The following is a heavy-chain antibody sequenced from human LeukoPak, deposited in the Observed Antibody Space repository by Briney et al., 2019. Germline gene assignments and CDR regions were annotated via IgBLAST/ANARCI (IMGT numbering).Heavy chain of an antibody. J-gene: IGHJ3*02. D-gene: IGHD3-9*01. CDR2: IRYDGSNK. CDR1: GFTFSSYG. CDR3: ANLLRYFDWFLTADAFDI. V-gene: IGHV3-30*02. Sequence: PGGSLRLSCAASGFTFSSYGMHWVRQAPGKGLEWVAFIRYDGSNKYYADSVKGRFTISRDNSKNTLYLQMNSLRAEDTAVYYCANLLRYFDWFLTADAFDIWGQGTMVTVSS.